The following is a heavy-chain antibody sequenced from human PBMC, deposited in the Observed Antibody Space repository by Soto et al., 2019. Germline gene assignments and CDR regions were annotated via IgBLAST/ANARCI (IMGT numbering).Heavy chain of an antibody. CDR2: FIPIFGTT. D-gene: IGHD3-10*02. V-gene: IGHV1-69*01. CDR1: GGTFSSYT. Sequence: QVQLVQSGAEVRKPGSSVKVSCKASGGTFSSYTISWVRQAPGQGLQWMGGFIPIFGTTNYAQKFQGRVTFTSDESTSTAYMDLSSLRSEDTAVYYCARHISYQPLFSGFDYWGQGTPVTVSS. J-gene: IGHJ4*02. CDR3: ARHISYQPLFSGFDY.